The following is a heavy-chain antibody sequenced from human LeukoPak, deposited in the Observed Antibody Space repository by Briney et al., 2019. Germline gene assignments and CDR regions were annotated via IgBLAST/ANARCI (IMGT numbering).Heavy chain of an antibody. J-gene: IGHJ2*01. CDR1: GFTFSTYW. CDR2: IKFDGSLA. D-gene: IGHD3-16*01. V-gene: IGHV3-74*01. CDR3: VTGHYDSRMYFDL. Sequence: GGSLRLSCGASGFTFSTYWIHWVRQAPGKGLVWVSQIKFDGSLASYADSVKGRFTISRDNAKNTLYLQMNSLGTEDTAVYYCVTGHYDSRMYFDLWGRGALVTVSS.